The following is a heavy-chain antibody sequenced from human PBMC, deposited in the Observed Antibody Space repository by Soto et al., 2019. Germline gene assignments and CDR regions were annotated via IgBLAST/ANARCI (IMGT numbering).Heavy chain of an antibody. Sequence: PGGSLRLSCAASGFTFSSYGMHWVRQAPGKGLEWVAVISYDGSNKYYADSVKGRFTISRDNSKNTLYLQMNSLRAEDTAVYYCARDYAVTTDDYWGQGTLVTVSS. CDR2: ISYDGSNK. D-gene: IGHD4-17*01. V-gene: IGHV3-30*03. CDR1: GFTFSSYG. J-gene: IGHJ4*02. CDR3: ARDYAVTTDDY.